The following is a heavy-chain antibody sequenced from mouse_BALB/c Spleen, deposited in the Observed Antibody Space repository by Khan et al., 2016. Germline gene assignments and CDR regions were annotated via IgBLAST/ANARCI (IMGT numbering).Heavy chain of an antibody. CDR3: ARTARIKY. Sequence: EVQLQESGPGLVKPSQSLSLTCTVTGYSITSGYGWNWIRQFPGNKLEWMGYISYSGSTNYNPSLKSRISITRDTSKNQFFLQLNYDTTEDTATYYCARTARIKYWGQGTTLTVSS. CDR2: ISYSGST. V-gene: IGHV3-2*02. D-gene: IGHD1-2*01. J-gene: IGHJ2*01. CDR1: GYSITSGYG.